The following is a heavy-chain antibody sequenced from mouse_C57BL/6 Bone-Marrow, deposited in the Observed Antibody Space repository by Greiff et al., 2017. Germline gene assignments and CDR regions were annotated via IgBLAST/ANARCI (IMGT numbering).Heavy chain of an antibody. J-gene: IGHJ3*01. Sequence: QVHVKQSGAELVRPGASVTLSCKASGYTFTDYEMHWVKQTPVHGLEWIGAIDPETGGTAYNQKFKGKAILTADKSSSTAYMELRSLTSEDSAVYYCTRSVRSWFAYWGQGTLVTVSA. CDR2: IDPETGGT. CDR1: GYTFTDYE. CDR3: TRSVRSWFAY. V-gene: IGHV1-15*01.